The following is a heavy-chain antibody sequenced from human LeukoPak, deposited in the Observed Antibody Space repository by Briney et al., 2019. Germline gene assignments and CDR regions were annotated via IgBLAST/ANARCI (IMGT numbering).Heavy chain of an antibody. D-gene: IGHD5-18*01. V-gene: IGHV1-2*02. CDR2: INPNSGGT. J-gene: IGHJ3*02. Sequence: ASVKVSCKASGYTFTGYYMHWVRQAPGQGLGWMGWINPNSGGTNYAQKFQGRVTMTRDTSVSTAYMELSRLRSDDTAVYYCARAQCLGYSYGFCAFDIWGQGTMVTVSS. CDR3: ARAQCLGYSYGFCAFDI. CDR1: GYTFTGYY.